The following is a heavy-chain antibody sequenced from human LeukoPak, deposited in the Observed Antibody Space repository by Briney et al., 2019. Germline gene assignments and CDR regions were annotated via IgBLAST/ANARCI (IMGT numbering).Heavy chain of an antibody. Sequence: SETLSLTCTVSGGSFSSYYWSWIRQPPGKGLEWSGYIYYSGSTNYNPSLKSRVTISVDTSKNQFSLKLSSVTAADTAVYYCARGPYYSDSVTYSFDYWGQGALVTVSS. CDR1: GGSFSSYY. CDR3: ARGPYYSDSVTYSFDY. D-gene: IGHD3-22*01. CDR2: IYYSGST. V-gene: IGHV4-59*01. J-gene: IGHJ4*02.